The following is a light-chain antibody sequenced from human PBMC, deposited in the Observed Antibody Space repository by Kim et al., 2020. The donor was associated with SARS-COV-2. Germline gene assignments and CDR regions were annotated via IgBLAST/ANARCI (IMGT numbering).Light chain of an antibody. CDR1: NIGAKS. V-gene: IGLV3-21*01. CDR3: QVWESNGAHV. J-gene: IGLJ1*01. CDR2: RDS. Sequence: VSPGKTATITGGGDNIGAKSVHWYQHKPGQAPVLVILRDSDRPSGIPERFSGSNSAYTATLTISGVEAGDEADYYCQVWESNGAHVFGTGTKVTVL.